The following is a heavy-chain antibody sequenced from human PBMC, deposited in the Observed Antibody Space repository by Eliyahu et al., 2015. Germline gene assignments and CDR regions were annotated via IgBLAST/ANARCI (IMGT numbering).Heavy chain of an antibody. Sequence: QVQLQQWGAGLLKPSETLSLTCAVYGGSFSGYYWSWIRQPPGKGLEWIGENNHSGSTNYNPSLKSRVTISVDTSKNQFSLKLSSVTAADTAVYYCARQSFGGDPATSAAWVFDYWGQGTLVTVSS. V-gene: IGHV4-34*01. J-gene: IGHJ4*02. CDR3: ARQSFGGDPATSAAWVFDY. CDR2: NNHSGST. D-gene: IGHD3-3*01. CDR1: GGSFSGYY.